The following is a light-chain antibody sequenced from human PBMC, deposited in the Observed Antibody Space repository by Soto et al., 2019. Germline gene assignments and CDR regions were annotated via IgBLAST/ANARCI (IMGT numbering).Light chain of an antibody. Sequence: DIQMTQSPSSLSASIGDRVTITCRASQGISNYFAWYQQQPRQVPKLLLYAASTLQSGVPSRFSGSGSGTDFTLTISSLQPEDVATYYCQKYNSALLTFGPGTKVEIK. CDR2: AAS. CDR1: QGISNY. CDR3: QKYNSALLT. J-gene: IGKJ1*01. V-gene: IGKV1-27*01.